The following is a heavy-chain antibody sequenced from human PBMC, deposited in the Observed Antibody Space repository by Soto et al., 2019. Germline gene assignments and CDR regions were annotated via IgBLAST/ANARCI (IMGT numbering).Heavy chain of an antibody. CDR3: ARHQTTLITPFDL. CDR1: GGNYC. V-gene: IGHV4-39*01. J-gene: IGHJ4*02. D-gene: IGHD4-17*01. Sequence: QLQLQESGPGLVKPSETLSLTCSVSGGNYCWGRIRQPPGKGLEWIGSICYTGNSYYNPSLESRVTIFVDTSKNHFSLNLRSVTAADTAVHYCARHQTTLITPFDLWGQGMLVTVSS. CDR2: ICYTGNS.